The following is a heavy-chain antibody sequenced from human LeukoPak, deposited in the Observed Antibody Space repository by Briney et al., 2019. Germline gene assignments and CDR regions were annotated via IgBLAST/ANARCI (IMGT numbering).Heavy chain of an antibody. J-gene: IGHJ4*02. CDR1: GGTFSSYA. D-gene: IGHD2-15*01. CDR3: ARDDCSGGSCYSFGVFDY. V-gene: IGHV1-69*01. CDR2: IIPIFGTA. Sequence: SVKVSCKASGGTFSSYAISWVRQAPGQGLEWMGGIIPIFGTANYAQKFQGRVTITADESTSTAYMELSSLRSEDTAVYYCARDDCSGGSCYSFGVFDYWGQGTLVTVSS.